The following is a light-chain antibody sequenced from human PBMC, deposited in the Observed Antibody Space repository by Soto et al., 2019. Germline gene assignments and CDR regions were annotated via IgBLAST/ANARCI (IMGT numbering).Light chain of an antibody. Sequence: QSVLTQPPSASGTPGQRVTISCSGSISNLGSNFVFWYQQLPGAAPKLLISRNDQRPSGVPDRFSGSKSGTSASLAISGPRTEDEADYHCAAWDDSLRGVVFGGGTKVTVL. V-gene: IGLV1-47*01. J-gene: IGLJ3*02. CDR1: ISNLGSNF. CDR3: AAWDDSLRGVV. CDR2: RND.